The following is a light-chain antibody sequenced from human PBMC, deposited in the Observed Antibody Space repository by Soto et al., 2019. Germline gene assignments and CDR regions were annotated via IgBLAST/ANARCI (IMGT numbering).Light chain of an antibody. CDR3: ATWDDSRSGWV. Sequence: QSVLTQPPSASSTPGQTVTISCSGSTSNIGTFYVYWYQHLPGTAPKLLIYLGDQRASGVSDRFSGSKSGTSASLAINGLRSEDEADYYCATWDDSRSGWVFGGGTKLTVL. CDR1: TSNIGTFY. CDR2: LGD. V-gene: IGLV1-47*02. J-gene: IGLJ3*02.